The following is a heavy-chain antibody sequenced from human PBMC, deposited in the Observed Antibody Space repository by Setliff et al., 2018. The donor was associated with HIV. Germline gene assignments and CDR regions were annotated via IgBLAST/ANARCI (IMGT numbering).Heavy chain of an antibody. D-gene: IGHD1-7*01. CDR3: ARVWDWNYDLGY. Sequence: ASVKVSCKASGYTFTSYGISWVRQAPGQGLEWMGWTSAYNGNTNYAQKFQGRVTMTRDTSTSTAYMELRSLRSDDTAVYYCARVWDWNYDLGYWGQGTLVTVSS. V-gene: IGHV1-18*01. CDR1: GYTFTSYG. CDR2: TSAYNGNT. J-gene: IGHJ4*02.